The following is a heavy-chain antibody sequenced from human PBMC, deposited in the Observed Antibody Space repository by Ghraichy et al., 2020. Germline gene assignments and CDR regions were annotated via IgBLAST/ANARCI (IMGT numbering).Heavy chain of an antibody. CDR1: GFSVSNNY. V-gene: IGHV3-53*01. J-gene: IGHJ4*02. CDR3: ARASRTGGGDY. D-gene: IGHD3-16*01. CDR2: IYSGGST. Sequence: GGSLRLSFAASGFSVSNNYMSWVRQAPGKGLEWVSVIYSGGSTYHVASVKGRFTISRDNSKNTVYLQMNSLRAEDTAVYYCARASRTGGGDYWGQGTLVTVSS.